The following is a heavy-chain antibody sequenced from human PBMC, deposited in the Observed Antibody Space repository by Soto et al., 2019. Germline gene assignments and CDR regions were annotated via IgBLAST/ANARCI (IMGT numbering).Heavy chain of an antibody. CDR2: IRDTGDGT. V-gene: IGHV3-23*01. CDR1: GFTFSSHA. CDR3: AKYNIGWDEDY. Sequence: GGSLRLSCAASGFTFSSHAMAWVRQAPGKGLEWVSAIRDTGDGTYYADSVKGRFTISRDNSKNTLFLQMNSLRAEDTAIYYCAKYNIGWDEDYWGQGTLVTVSS. D-gene: IGHD6-19*01. J-gene: IGHJ4*01.